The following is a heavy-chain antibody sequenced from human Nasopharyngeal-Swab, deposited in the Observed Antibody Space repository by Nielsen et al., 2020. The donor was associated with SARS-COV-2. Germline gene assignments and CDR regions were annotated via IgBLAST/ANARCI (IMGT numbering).Heavy chain of an antibody. CDR1: GGSFSGYY. D-gene: IGHD6-19*01. Sequence: SETLSLTCAVSGGSFSGYYWSWIRQPPGKGLEWIGEINHSGSTNYNPSLKSRVTISVDTSKNQFSLKLSSVTAADTAVYYCARGRWEVAGTGFVDYWGQGTLVTVSS. CDR3: ARGRWEVAGTGFVDY. J-gene: IGHJ4*02. CDR2: INHSGST. V-gene: IGHV4-34*01.